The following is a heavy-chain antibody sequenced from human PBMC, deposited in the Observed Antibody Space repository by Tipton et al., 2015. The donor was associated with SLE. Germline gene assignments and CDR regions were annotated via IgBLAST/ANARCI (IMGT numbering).Heavy chain of an antibody. CDR2: IYYTGST. V-gene: IGHV4-59*08. D-gene: IGHD5-18*01. CDR1: GGSISGYY. Sequence: TLSLTCSVSGGSISGYYWSWIRQPPGRGLEWIGYIYYTGSTNYNPSLKSRVTISVDTSKNQFSLNLSSVTAADTAVYYCARRRGVWYSYDYWGQGTLATVSS. J-gene: IGHJ4*02. CDR3: ARRRGVWYSYDY.